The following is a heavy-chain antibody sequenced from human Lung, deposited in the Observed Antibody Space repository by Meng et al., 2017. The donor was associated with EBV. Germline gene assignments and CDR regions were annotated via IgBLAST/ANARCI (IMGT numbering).Heavy chain of an antibody. CDR3: ARGHGD. D-gene: IGHD3-16*01. J-gene: IGHJ4*02. V-gene: IGHV3-53*03. CDR2: IYIGGRT. Sequence: EVLLVDSGGGLIRPGGSLIRYWSASGLNVNGYYLRWVLQGPGQGLGWVLLIYIGGRTSYADSVRGRYTISRDIYKNTVYLQMNRLRAEDTAMYYCARGHGDWGQGTLVTVSS. CDR1: GLNVNGYY.